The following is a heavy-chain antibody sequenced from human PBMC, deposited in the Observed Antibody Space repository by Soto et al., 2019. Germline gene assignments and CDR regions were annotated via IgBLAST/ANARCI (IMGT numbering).Heavy chain of an antibody. Sequence: AETLSLTCAVYGVSFSGYYWIWIRQPPGKGLEWIGEINHSGGTNYNPSLKSRVTISVDRSKNQFSLKLSSVTAADTAVYYCAAGGGLPRYYWGQGTLVTVSS. D-gene: IGHD5-12*01. J-gene: IGHJ4*02. V-gene: IGHV4-34*01. CDR1: GVSFSGYY. CDR3: AAGGGLPRYY. CDR2: INHSGGT.